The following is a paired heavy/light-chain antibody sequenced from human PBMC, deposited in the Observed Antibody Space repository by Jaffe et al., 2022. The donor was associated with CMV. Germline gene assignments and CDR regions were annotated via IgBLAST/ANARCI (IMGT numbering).Heavy chain of an antibody. CDR1: GGSISSSSYY. V-gene: IGHV4-39*01. CDR2: IYYSGST. J-gene: IGHJ5*02. Sequence: QLQLQESGPGLVKPSETLSLTCTVSGGSISSSSYYWGWIRQPPGKGLEWIGSIYYSGSTYYNPSLKSRVTISVDTSKNQFSLKLSSVTAADTAVYYCAVGEGGLWFGEYWFDPWGQGTLVTVSS. CDR3: AVGEGGLWFGEYWFDP. D-gene: IGHD3-10*01.
Light chain of an antibody. Sequence: DIVMTQSPDSLAVSLGERATINCKSSQSVLYSSNNKNYLAWYQQKPGQPPKLLIYWASTRESGVPDRFSGSGSGTDFTLTISSLQAEDVAVYYCQQYYSTPVTFGQGTKVEIK. J-gene: IGKJ1*01. V-gene: IGKV4-1*01. CDR2: WAS. CDR3: QQYYSTPVT. CDR1: QSVLYSSNNKNY.